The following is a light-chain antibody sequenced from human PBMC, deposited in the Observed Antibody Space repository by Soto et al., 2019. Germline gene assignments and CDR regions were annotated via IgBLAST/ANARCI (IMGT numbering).Light chain of an antibody. V-gene: IGLV2-18*02. CDR3: NSFTTSSTYV. J-gene: IGLJ1*01. CDR1: SSDIGSYNR. CDR2: EVN. Sequence: QSALTRPASVSGSPGQSITISCTGTSSDIGSYNRVSWYQQPPGTAPKLIIYEVNNRPSGVPDRFSGSKSGNTASLTISGLQAEDEADYYCNSFTTSSTYVFGTGTKVTVL.